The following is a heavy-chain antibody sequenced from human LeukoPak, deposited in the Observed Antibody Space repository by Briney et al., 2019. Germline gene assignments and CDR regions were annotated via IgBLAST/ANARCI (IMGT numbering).Heavy chain of an antibody. CDR2: IYSGGST. Sequence: GGSLRLSCAASGFTVSSNYMSWVRQAPGKGLEWVSVIYSGGSTYYADSVKGRFTISRDNSKNTLYLQMNSLRAEDTAVYYCAKGSAYSGYDWAPDYWGQGTLVTVSS. CDR3: AKGSAYSGYDWAPDY. V-gene: IGHV3-53*01. J-gene: IGHJ4*02. CDR1: GFTVSSNY. D-gene: IGHD5-12*01.